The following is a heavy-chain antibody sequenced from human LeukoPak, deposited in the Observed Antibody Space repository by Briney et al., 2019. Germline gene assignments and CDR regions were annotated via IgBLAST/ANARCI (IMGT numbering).Heavy chain of an antibody. Sequence: SVKVSCKASGGTFSSYAISWVRQAPGQGLEWMGGIIPIFGTANYAQKFQGRVRITADKSTSTAYMELSSLRSEDTAVYYCARAEYSSSWYSGYYFDYWGQGTLVTVSS. V-gene: IGHV1-69*06. J-gene: IGHJ4*02. D-gene: IGHD6-13*01. CDR1: GGTFSSYA. CDR2: IIPIFGTA. CDR3: ARAEYSSSWYSGYYFDY.